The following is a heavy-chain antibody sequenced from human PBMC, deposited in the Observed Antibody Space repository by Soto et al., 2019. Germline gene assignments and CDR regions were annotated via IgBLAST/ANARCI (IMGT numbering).Heavy chain of an antibody. CDR3: ARGGREITRLFDY. CDR1: GFTFSSYS. V-gene: IGHV3-21*01. D-gene: IGHD3-10*01. Sequence: EVQLVESGGDLVKPGGSLRLSCADSGFTFSSYSMNWVRQAPGKGLEWVSSISSSSTYIYYADSVKGRLTISRDNAKNSLYLQMNSLSTEDTAVYYCARGGREITRLFDYWGQGTLVTVSS. J-gene: IGHJ4*02. CDR2: ISSSSTYI.